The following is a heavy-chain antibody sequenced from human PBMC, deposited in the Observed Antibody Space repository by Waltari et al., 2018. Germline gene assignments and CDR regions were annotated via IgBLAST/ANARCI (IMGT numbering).Heavy chain of an antibody. CDR2: INPSSGGT. V-gene: IGHV1-2*02. CDR1: GYTFTGYY. D-gene: IGHD3-10*01. Sequence: QVQLVQSGAEVKKPGASVKVSCKASGYTFTGYYIQWLRQAPGQGLEWMGWINPSSGGTNYAQKFQGRVAMTTDTSISTAYMELSRLTSDDTAVYYCASTVMVRARGQGTLVTVSS. J-gene: IGHJ4*02. CDR3: ASTVMVRA.